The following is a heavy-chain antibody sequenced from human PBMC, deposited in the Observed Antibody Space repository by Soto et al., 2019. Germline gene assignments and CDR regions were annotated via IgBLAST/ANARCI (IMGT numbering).Heavy chain of an antibody. D-gene: IGHD2-2*01. V-gene: IGHV1-69*13. CDR1: RYTFTSYD. Sequence: GASVKVSCKASRYTFTSYDITWMRQSPGQGLEWMGGIIPRSATSNYAQKFQGRVTITADESTNTAYMELSSLRSEDTAVYYCAREGLVLVPTTVNSDYYYYAMDVWGQGTTVTVSS. J-gene: IGHJ6*02. CDR2: IIPRSATS. CDR3: AREGLVLVPTTVNSDYYYYAMDV.